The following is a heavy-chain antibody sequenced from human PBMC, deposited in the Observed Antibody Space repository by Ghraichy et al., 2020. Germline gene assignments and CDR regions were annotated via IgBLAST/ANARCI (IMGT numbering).Heavy chain of an antibody. Sequence: SETLSLTCAVYGGSFSGYYWNWIRQPPGKGLEWIGEINHSGSTNYNPSLKSRVTISVDTSKNQFSLKLSSVTAADTAVYYCAREYSSSWYPPRGFDYWGQGTLVTVSS. V-gene: IGHV4-34*01. CDR2: INHSGST. J-gene: IGHJ4*02. CDR1: GGSFSGYY. CDR3: AREYSSSWYPPRGFDY. D-gene: IGHD6-13*01.